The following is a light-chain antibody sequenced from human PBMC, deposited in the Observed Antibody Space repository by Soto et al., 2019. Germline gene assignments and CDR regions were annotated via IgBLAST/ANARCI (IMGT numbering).Light chain of an antibody. CDR3: SSYTSSSTLV. CDR1: SSDVGGYNY. V-gene: IGLV2-14*01. Sequence: QAVVTQPASVSGSPGKSITISCTGTSSDVGGYNYVAWYQQYPGKAPKLMIYEVSDRPSGVSIRFSGSKSGNTASLTISGLQAEDEADYYCSSYTSSSTLVFGTGTKLTVL. CDR2: EVS. J-gene: IGLJ1*01.